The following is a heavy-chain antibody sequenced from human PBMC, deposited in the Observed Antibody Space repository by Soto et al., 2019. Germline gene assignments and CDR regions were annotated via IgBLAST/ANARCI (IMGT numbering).Heavy chain of an antibody. D-gene: IGHD5-18*01. CDR2: IYYSGST. CDR3: ARVRRYSYGQIDYYYGMDV. CDR1: GGSISSGGYY. V-gene: IGHV4-31*03. J-gene: IGHJ6*02. Sequence: PSETLSLTCTVSGGSISSGGYYWSWIRQHPGKGLEWIGYIYYSGSTCYNPSLKSRVTISVDTSKNQFSLKLSSVTAADTAVYYCARVRRYSYGQIDYYYGMDVWGQGTTVTVSS.